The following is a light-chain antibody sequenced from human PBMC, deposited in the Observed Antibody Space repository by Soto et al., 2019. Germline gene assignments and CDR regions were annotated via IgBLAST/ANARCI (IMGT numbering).Light chain of an antibody. V-gene: IGKV3-15*01. Sequence: EMTQSPDTLYMNPGERATLTCRAGQGVTTNFAWYQQKSGQSPRLLIYDVSIRAAGVPARFSATGSETDFTLTISGRPSGFSAVYFCQQDNNCPFSLGQGTRVEI. J-gene: IGKJ5*01. CDR1: QGVTTN. CDR2: DVS. CDR3: QQDNNCPFS.